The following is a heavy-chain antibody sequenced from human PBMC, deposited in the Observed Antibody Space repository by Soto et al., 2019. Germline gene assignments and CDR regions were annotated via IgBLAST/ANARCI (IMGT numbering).Heavy chain of an antibody. V-gene: IGHV3-21*01. Sequence: GGSLRLSCAASGFTFSSFGMNWVRQAPGKGLEWVSSISSSSSYIDYVDSVKGRFTISRDNTANSLYLQMNSLRAEDTAVYYCVFGSWNQYFFDHWGQEILVTVSS. CDR3: VFGSWNQYFFDH. J-gene: IGHJ4*02. CDR2: ISSSSSYI. D-gene: IGHD6-13*01. CDR1: GFTFSSFG.